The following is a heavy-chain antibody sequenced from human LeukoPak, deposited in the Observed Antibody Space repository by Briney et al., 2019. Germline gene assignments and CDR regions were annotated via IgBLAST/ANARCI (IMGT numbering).Heavy chain of an antibody. CDR3: ARASSIGFV. CDR1: GGSFSGYY. D-gene: IGHD2/OR15-2a*01. Sequence: SETLSLTCAVYGGSFSGYYWSWIRQPPGKGLEWIGEINHSGSTNYNPSLKSRVTISVDTSKSQFSLKLSSVTAADTAVYYCARASSIGFVWGKGTTVTVSS. V-gene: IGHV4-34*01. J-gene: IGHJ6*04. CDR2: INHSGST.